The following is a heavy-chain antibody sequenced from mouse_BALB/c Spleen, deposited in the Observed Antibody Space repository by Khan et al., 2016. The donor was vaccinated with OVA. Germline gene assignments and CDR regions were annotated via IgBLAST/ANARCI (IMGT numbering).Heavy chain of an antibody. J-gene: IGHJ2*01. CDR2: ISSGGSYT. Sequence: EVELVESGGGLVRPGGSLKLSCAASGFSFSSYSMSWVRQTPEKRLEWVATISSGGSYTYYPDSVKGRFTISRDNAKNTLYLQMSSLKSEDTAMYYCTRHRGYHGSKPYFDYWGQGTTLTVSS. CDR3: TRHRGYHGSKPYFDY. V-gene: IGHV5-6-4*01. D-gene: IGHD1-1*01. CDR1: GFSFSSYS.